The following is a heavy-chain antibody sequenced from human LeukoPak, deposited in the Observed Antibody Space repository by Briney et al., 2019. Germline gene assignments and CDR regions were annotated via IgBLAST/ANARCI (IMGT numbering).Heavy chain of an antibody. J-gene: IGHJ6*02. V-gene: IGHV3-30*18. Sequence: GGSLRLSCAASGFTFSSYGMRWVRRAPGKGLEWVAVISYDGSNKYYADSVKGRFTISRDNPKNTLYLQMNSLRAEDTAVYYRAKHRGYSYGSLGMDVWGQGTTVTVSS. D-gene: IGHD5-18*01. CDR1: GFTFSSYG. CDR3: AKHRGYSYGSLGMDV. CDR2: ISYDGSNK.